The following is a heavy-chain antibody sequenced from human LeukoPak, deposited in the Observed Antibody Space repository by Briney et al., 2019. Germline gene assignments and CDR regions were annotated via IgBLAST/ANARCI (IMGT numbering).Heavy chain of an antibody. J-gene: IGHJ4*02. Sequence: PGGSLRLSCAASGFTFSSYSMNWVRQAPGKGLEWVSLISWDGGSTYYADSVEGRFTISRDNSKNSLYLQMNSLRAEDTALYYCAKDMDYYDSSGYLGIDYWGQGTLVTVSS. V-gene: IGHV3-43D*03. D-gene: IGHD3-22*01. CDR2: ISWDGGST. CDR3: AKDMDYYDSSGYLGIDY. CDR1: GFTFSSYS.